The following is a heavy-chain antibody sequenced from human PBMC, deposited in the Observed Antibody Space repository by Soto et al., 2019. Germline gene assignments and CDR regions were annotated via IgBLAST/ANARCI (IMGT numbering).Heavy chain of an antibody. J-gene: IGHJ4*02. V-gene: IGHV1-69*01. CDR1: GGTFSDYA. CDR2: IIPLTETP. Sequence: QVQVVHSGAEVKKPGSSVKVSCTASGGTFSDYAISWVRQAPGQGLEWMGGIIPLTETPVYAQTVQGRLTISADEVTSVAYMELSTLRSDDTAVYYCAIGTRSSWSCDFWGQGTLVTVSS. CDR3: AIGTRSSWSCDF. D-gene: IGHD6-13*01.